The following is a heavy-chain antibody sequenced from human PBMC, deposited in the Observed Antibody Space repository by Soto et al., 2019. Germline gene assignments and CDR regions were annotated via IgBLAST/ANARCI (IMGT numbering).Heavy chain of an antibody. CDR1: GYTFTSYA. Sequence: QVQLVQSGAEVKKPGASVKVSCKASGYTFTSYAMHWVRQAPGQRLEWMGWINAGNGNTKYSQKFQGRVTITRDTSASTAYMELSSLRSEDTAVYYCARDKGVWKGFGGVIVSLDYWGQGTLVTVSS. V-gene: IGHV1-3*01. CDR2: INAGNGNT. J-gene: IGHJ4*02. D-gene: IGHD3-16*02. CDR3: ARDKGVWKGFGGVIVSLDY.